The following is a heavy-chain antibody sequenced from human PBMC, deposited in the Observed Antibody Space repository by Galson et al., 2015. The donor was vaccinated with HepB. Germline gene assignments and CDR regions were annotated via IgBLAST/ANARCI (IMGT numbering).Heavy chain of an antibody. Sequence: SVKVSCKAYGYTFTSYYIHWVRQAPGQGLEWMGIINPSGGNTNYAQKLQGRVTMTSDTSTSTVYMELSSLRSEDTAVYYCARDRGGGESFHQGPIGLPPGALLQEHLWG. CDR3: ARDRGGGESFHQGPIGLPPGALLQEHL. CDR2: INPSGGNT. V-gene: IGHV1-46*04. J-gene: IGHJ6*01. D-gene: IGHD3-10*01. CDR1: GYTFTSYY.